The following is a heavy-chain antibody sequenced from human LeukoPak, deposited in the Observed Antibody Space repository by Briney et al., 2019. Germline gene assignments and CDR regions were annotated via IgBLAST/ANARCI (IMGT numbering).Heavy chain of an antibody. CDR3: TRGKTSYYDSSGYLVDWYFDL. Sequence: PGGSLRLSCAASGFTFSSYGMLWVRQAPGKGLGWVADIWYDGSNKYYADSVKGRFTISRDNSKNTLYLEMNSLRAEDTAVYYCTRGKTSYYDSSGYLVDWYFDLWGGGTLVTVSS. J-gene: IGHJ2*01. V-gene: IGHV3-33*01. D-gene: IGHD3-22*01. CDR2: IWYDGSNK. CDR1: GFTFSSYG.